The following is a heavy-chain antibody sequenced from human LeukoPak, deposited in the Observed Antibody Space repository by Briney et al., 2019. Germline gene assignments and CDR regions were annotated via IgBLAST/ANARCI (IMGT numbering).Heavy chain of an antibody. CDR3: ARVPITIFGVVIIREYYFDY. D-gene: IGHD3-3*01. J-gene: IGHJ4*02. CDR1: GFTFSSYS. V-gene: IGHV3-21*01. Sequence: GGSLRLSCAASGFTFSSYSMNWVRQAPGKGLEWVSSISSSSSYIYYADSVKGRFTISRDNAKNSLYLQMNSLRAEDTAVYYCARVPITIFGVVIIREYYFDYWGQGTLVTVSS. CDR2: ISSSSSYI.